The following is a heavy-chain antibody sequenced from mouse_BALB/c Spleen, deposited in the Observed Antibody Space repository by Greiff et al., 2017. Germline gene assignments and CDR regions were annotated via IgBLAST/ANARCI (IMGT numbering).Heavy chain of an antibody. CDR1: GYTFTSYW. Sequence: VQLQQSGTVLARPGASVKMSCKASGYTFTSYWMHWVKQRPGQGLEWIGAIYPGNSDTSYNQEFKGKAKLTAVTSTSTAYMELSSLTNEDSAVYYCTIWGDGAWFAYWGQGTLVTVSA. D-gene: IGHD3-3*01. V-gene: IGHV1-5*01. CDR2: IYPGNSDT. CDR3: TIWGDGAWFAY. J-gene: IGHJ3*01.